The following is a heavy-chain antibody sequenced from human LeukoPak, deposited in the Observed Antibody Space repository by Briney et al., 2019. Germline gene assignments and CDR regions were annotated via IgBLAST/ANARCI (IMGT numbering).Heavy chain of an antibody. CDR3: AKPARVGAVDY. J-gene: IGHJ4*02. D-gene: IGHD6-13*01. CDR2: ISDSGRNK. CDR1: GFTFSMYG. Sequence: GGTLRLSCVVYGFTFSMYGIAWLRLAPGKGLEWVSSISDSGRNKYYADSVKGRFTISRDNSKNTLYMQMNSLRAEDTAIYYCAKPARVGAVDYWGQGTLVTVSS. V-gene: IGHV3-23*01.